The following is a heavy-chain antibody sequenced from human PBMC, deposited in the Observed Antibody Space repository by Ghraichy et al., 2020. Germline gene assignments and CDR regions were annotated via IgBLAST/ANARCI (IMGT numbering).Heavy chain of an antibody. D-gene: IGHD6-19*01. J-gene: IGHJ4*02. CDR1: GYTFTGYY. CDR3: ARDRGQGGLNSGFDY. CDR2: INPNSGGT. Sequence: ASVKVSCKASGYTFTGYYIHWVRQAPGQGLEWMGWINPNSGGTKYAQKFQGRVTMTRDTSISTAYMELSRLRSDDTAVYYCARDRGQGGLNSGFDYWGQGTRVTASS. V-gene: IGHV1-2*02.